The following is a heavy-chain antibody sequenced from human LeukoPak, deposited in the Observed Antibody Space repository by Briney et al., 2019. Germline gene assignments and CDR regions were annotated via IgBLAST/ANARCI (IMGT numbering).Heavy chain of an antibody. D-gene: IGHD1-26*01. J-gene: IGHJ4*02. V-gene: IGHV4-30-2*01. Sequence: SQTLSLTCTVSGGSISSGGYYWSWIRQPPGKGLEWIGYIYHSGSTYYNPSLKSRVTISVNTSKNQFSLKLSSVTAADTAVYYCARDSESGEGYYFDYWGQGTLVTVSS. CDR2: IYHSGST. CDR1: GGSISSGGYY. CDR3: ARDSESGEGYYFDY.